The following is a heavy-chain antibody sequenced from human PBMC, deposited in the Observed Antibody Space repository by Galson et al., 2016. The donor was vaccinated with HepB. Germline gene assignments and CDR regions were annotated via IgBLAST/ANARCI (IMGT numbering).Heavy chain of an antibody. D-gene: IGHD3-16*01. CDR2: INSDGSGT. CDR1: GFTFRNHW. J-gene: IGHJ4*02. V-gene: IGHV3-74*01. Sequence: SLRLSCAASGFTFRNHWMHWVRQAPGKGLVWISRINSDGSGTTYADSVKGRFTISRDNAKNTVYLQMDSLRAEDTAVYYCARVYYYVWVGSHFDYWGQGTLVTVSS. CDR3: ARVYYYVWVGSHFDY.